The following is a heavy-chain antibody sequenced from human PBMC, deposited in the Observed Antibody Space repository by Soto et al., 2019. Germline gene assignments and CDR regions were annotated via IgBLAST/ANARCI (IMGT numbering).Heavy chain of an antibody. CDR3: ARDLVVVAANHYYYYYGMDV. V-gene: IGHV3-33*01. Sequence: SLRLSCAASGFTFSSYGMHWVRQAPGKGLEWVAVIWYDGSNKYYADSVKGRFTISRDNSKNTLYLQMNSLRAEDTAVYYCARDLVVVAANHYYYYYGMDVWGQGTTVTVSS. CDR2: IWYDGSNK. CDR1: GFTFSSYG. D-gene: IGHD2-15*01. J-gene: IGHJ6*02.